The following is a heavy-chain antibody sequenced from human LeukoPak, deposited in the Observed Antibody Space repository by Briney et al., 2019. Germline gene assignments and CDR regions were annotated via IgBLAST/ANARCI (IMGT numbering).Heavy chain of an antibody. CDR1: GFTFSSYG. V-gene: IGHV3-30*02. Sequence: GGSLRLSCAASGFTFSSYGMHWVRQAPGKGLEWVAFIRYDGSNKYYADSVKGRFTISRDNSKNTLYLQMNSLRAEDTAVYYCARWVVAATPYFDYWGQGTLVTVSS. CDR2: IRYDGSNK. J-gene: IGHJ4*02. CDR3: ARWVVAATPYFDY. D-gene: IGHD2-15*01.